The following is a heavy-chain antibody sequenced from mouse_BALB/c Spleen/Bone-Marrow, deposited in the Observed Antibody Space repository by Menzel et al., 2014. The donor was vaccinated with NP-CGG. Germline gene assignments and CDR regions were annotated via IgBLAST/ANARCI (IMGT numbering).Heavy chain of an antibody. J-gene: IGHJ2*01. Sequence: EVQLQQSGPELVKPGASVKMSCKASRYTFTSYLIHWVKQKPGQGLEWIGYITPYNDDTKYNEKFKGKATLTSDKSSSTASMELNSLTSDYSAVYYCARWGGTPYFDYWGQGTTLTVSS. CDR3: ARWGGTPYFDY. D-gene: IGHD1-1*02. CDR1: RYTFTSYL. CDR2: ITPYNDDT. V-gene: IGHV1-14*01.